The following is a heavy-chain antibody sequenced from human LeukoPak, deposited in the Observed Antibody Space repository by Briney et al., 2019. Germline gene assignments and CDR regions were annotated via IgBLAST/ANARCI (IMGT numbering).Heavy chain of an antibody. CDR1: GFTFSSYS. J-gene: IGHJ4*02. CDR3: ARDWNYYSC. V-gene: IGHV3-21*01. D-gene: IGHD1-1*01. CDR2: ISSSSGSI. Sequence: GGSLRLSCAASGFTFSSYSMNWVRQAPGKGLEWVSSISSSSGSIYYADSVKGRFTISRDNAKNSLYLQVNSLRAEDTAVYYGARDWNYYSCWGQGTLVTVSS.